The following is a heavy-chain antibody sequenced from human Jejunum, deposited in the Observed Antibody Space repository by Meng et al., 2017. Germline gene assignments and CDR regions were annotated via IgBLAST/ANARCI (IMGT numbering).Heavy chain of an antibody. CDR2: ISHTGITT. Sequence: GGSLRLSCAASGFTFSNYAMSWVRQASGKGLEWVSSISHTGITTYYADSVKGRFTVSRDNSKNTLYLQMNSLRGEDTAIFYCAKDYRERGRGWYWFDYWGQGTLVTVSS. CDR3: AKDYRERGRGWYWFDY. J-gene: IGHJ4*02. CDR1: GFTFSNYA. V-gene: IGHV3-23*01. D-gene: IGHD6-19*01.